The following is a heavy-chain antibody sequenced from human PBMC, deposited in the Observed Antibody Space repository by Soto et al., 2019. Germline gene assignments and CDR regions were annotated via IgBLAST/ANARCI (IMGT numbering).Heavy chain of an antibody. CDR3: ARDVSAYYDFWSGYYTGGMDV. CDR1: GFTFSSYA. CDR2: ISYDGSNK. J-gene: IGHJ6*02. V-gene: IGHV3-30-3*01. Sequence: GGSLRLSCAASGFTFSSYAMHWVRQAPGKGLEWVAVISYDGSNKYYADSVKGRFTISRDNSKNTLYLQMNSLRAEDTAVYYCARDVSAYYDFWSGYYTGGMDVWGQGTTVTVSS. D-gene: IGHD3-3*01.